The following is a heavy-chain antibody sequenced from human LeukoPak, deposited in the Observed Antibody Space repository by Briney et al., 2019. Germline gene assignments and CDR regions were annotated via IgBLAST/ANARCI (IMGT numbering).Heavy chain of an antibody. CDR2: ISGDGGST. CDR1: GFMFHDYA. D-gene: IGHD6-19*01. V-gene: IGHV3-43*02. CDR3: ARESESSGWYDY. J-gene: IGHJ4*02. Sequence: GGSLRLSCAAPGFMFHDYAIHWVRQAPGKGLEWVSLISGDGGSTFYAYSVKGRFTISRDNSKNSLYLQMSSLRSDDTALYYCARESESSGWYDYWGQGTLVTVSS.